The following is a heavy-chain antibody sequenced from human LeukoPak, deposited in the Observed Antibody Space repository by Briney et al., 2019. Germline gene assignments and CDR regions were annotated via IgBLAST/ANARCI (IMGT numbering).Heavy chain of an antibody. J-gene: IGHJ4*02. V-gene: IGHV4-59*01. Sequence: SETLSLTCTVSGGSISSYYWSWIRQPPGKGLEWIGYIYYSGSTNYNPSLKSRVTISVDTSKNQFSLKLSSVTAADTAVYYCARAANGLRYFDWSTDYWGQGTLVTVSS. CDR3: ARAANGLRYFDWSTDY. CDR1: GGSISSYY. CDR2: IYYSGST. D-gene: IGHD3-9*01.